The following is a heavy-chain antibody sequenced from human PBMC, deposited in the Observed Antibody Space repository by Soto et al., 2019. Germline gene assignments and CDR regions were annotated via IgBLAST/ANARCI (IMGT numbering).Heavy chain of an antibody. D-gene: IGHD1-26*01. CDR2: INAGNGNT. CDR1: GYTFTSYS. J-gene: IGHJ6*02. V-gene: IGHV1-3*01. CDR3: ARGGGGSYSTGYYYYYGMDV. Sequence: ASVKVSCKASGYTFTSYSIHWVRQAPGQRLEWMGWINAGNGNTKYSQKFQGRVTITRDTSASTAYMELSSLRSEDTAVYYCARGGGGSYSTGYYYYYGMDVWGQGTTVTVSS.